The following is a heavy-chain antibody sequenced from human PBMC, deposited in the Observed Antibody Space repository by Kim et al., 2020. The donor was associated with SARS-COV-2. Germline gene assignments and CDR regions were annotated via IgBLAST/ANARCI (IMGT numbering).Heavy chain of an antibody. CDR3: ARSPGGY. D-gene: IGHD3-10*01. Sequence: SETLSLTCTVSGGSVSSRRYQWSWIRQPPGKGLEWIGYTYSDGTTNYNPSLKSRVTISADTSKNQFSLILTSVTAADTAVYYCARSPGGYWGQGTLVTVS. CDR1: GGSVSSRRYQ. J-gene: IGHJ4*02. V-gene: IGHV4-61*01. CDR2: TYSDGTT.